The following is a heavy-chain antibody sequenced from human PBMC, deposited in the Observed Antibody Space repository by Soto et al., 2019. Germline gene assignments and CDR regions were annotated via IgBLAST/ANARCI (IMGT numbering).Heavy chain of an antibody. CDR1: GYTFTSYG. Sequence: GASLKVSCKASGYTFTSYGISWVRQAPGQGLEWMGWISAYNGNTNYAQKLQGRVTMTTDTSTSTAYMELRSLRSDDTAVYYCASSLQDYGDLVPFVLWGQGTLVTVSS. CDR3: ASSLQDYGDLVPFVL. CDR2: ISAYNGNT. V-gene: IGHV1-18*01. J-gene: IGHJ4*02. D-gene: IGHD4-17*01.